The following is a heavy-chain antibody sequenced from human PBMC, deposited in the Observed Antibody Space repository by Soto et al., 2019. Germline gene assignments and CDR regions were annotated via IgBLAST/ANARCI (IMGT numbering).Heavy chain of an antibody. CDR1: GFSLSTSGMC. CDR2: IDWDDDK. D-gene: IGHD6-13*01. CDR3: ARSDYGYRSSWHDAGFDY. Sequence: SGPTLVNPTQTLTLTCTFSGFSLSTSGMCVSWIRQPPGKALEWLARIDWDDDKYYSTSLKTRLTISKDTSKNQVVLTMTNMDPVDTATYYCARSDYGYRSSWHDAGFDYWGQGTLVTVSS. J-gene: IGHJ4*02. V-gene: IGHV2-70*11.